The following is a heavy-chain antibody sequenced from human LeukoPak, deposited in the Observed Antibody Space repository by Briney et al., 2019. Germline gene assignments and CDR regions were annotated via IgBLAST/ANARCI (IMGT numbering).Heavy chain of an antibody. CDR1: TFTFIGYW. J-gene: IGHJ4*02. V-gene: IGHV3-7*01. CDR3: ARFGSGRTFFYLDN. CDR2: INQDGSEE. Sequence: GGSLRLSCAASTFTFIGYWMTWVRQPPGKGLEWVANINQDGSEEYYVDSVKGRFAISRDIAKNSLYLQMNSLRDEDTAVYYCARFGSGRTFFYLDNWGQGSLVTVSS. D-gene: IGHD3-10*01.